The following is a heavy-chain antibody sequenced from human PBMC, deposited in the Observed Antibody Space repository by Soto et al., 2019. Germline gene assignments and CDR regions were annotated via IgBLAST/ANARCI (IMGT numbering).Heavy chain of an antibody. D-gene: IGHD4-17*01. V-gene: IGHV1-46*01. Sequence: QVQLVQSGAEVKKPGASVEVSCKASGYTFTTYYIHWVRHAPGQGLEWMGVINPGGVSTKYAQKFQARVTMTSYTSTITVYMDLSSLRSEDTAVYFCARGGNGDNVGYWYFDLWGRGTQVTVSP. CDR2: INPGGVST. CDR1: GYTFTTYY. CDR3: ARGGNGDNVGYWYFDL. J-gene: IGHJ2*01.